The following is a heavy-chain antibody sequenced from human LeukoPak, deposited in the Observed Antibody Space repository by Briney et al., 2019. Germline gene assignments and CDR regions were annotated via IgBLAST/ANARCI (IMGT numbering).Heavy chain of an antibody. CDR1: GFTFSNYI. CDR3: ARVNWNDVGSFDY. J-gene: IGHJ4*02. Sequence: GGSLRLSCAASGFTFSNYIMNWVRHAPGKGLEGLSYISSSSSPIYYADPVKGRFTISRDNAKNSLYLQMNSLRDEDTGVYYCARVNWNDVGSFDYWGQGTLVTVSS. V-gene: IGHV3-48*02. D-gene: IGHD1-20*01. CDR2: ISSSSSPI.